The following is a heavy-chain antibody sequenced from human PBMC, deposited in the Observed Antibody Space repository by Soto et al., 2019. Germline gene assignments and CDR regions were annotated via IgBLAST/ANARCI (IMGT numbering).Heavy chain of an antibody. Sequence: QVQLVESGGGVVQPGRSLRLSCAASGFTFISYAMHWVRQAPGKGLEWVAVISFDGSTEYYADSVKGRSTISRDNSKNTVYLQMNSLRSEDTAVYYCARSRHGSGSYTHFYYGLDVWGQGTTVTVSS. CDR1: GFTFISYA. J-gene: IGHJ6*02. V-gene: IGHV3-30-3*01. CDR2: ISFDGSTE. CDR3: ARSRHGSGSYTHFYYGLDV. D-gene: IGHD3-10*01.